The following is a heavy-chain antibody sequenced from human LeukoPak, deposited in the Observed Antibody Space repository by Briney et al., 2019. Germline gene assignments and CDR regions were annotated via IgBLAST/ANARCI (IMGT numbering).Heavy chain of an antibody. Sequence: SETLSLTCTVSGVSMSSYYWSWLRQPPGKGLEWLGYIYYSGSNKYNPSLKSRVAISIDTSKNQFSLKLNSVTTADTAVYYCARSLPCPCGGDCWGAFDLWGQGTLVPVSS. J-gene: IGHJ3*01. CDR2: IYYSGSN. CDR3: ARSLPCPCGGDCWGAFDL. CDR1: GVSMSSYY. V-gene: IGHV4-59*01. D-gene: IGHD2-21*02.